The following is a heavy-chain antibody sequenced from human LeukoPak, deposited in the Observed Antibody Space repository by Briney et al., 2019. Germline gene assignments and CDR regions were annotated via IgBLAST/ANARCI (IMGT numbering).Heavy chain of an antibody. J-gene: IGHJ4*02. Sequence: ASVKVSCKASGYTFTSYGISWGRQAPGQGLEWMGWISAYNGNTNYAQKLQGRVTMTTDTSTSTAYMELRSLRSDDTAAYYCARVSSSWSYKYYFDYWGQGTLVTVSS. CDR3: ARVSSSWSYKYYFDY. V-gene: IGHV1-18*01. CDR2: ISAYNGNT. D-gene: IGHD6-13*01. CDR1: GYTFTSYG.